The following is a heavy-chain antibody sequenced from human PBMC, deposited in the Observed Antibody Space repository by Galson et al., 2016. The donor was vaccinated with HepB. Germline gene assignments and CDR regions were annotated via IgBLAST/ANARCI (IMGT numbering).Heavy chain of an antibody. J-gene: IGHJ4*02. CDR3: ARAQWIPARRAAYFDY. CDR1: GLSFSLNT. V-gene: IGHV3-30*04. D-gene: IGHD5-18*01. CDR2: ISYTGSNE. Sequence: SLRLSCAASGLSFSLNTVHWVRQLPGKGLEWVALISYTGSNEIYAESVKGRFQISRDNSKNTLYLQMNSLRPDDTAIYYCARAQWIPARRAAYFDYWGQGILVTVSS.